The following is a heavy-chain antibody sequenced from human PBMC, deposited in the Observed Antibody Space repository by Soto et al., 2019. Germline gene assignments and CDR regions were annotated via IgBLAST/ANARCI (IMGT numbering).Heavy chain of an antibody. D-gene: IGHD3-22*01. Sequence: QITLKESDPTLVKPTQTLTLTWTFSGFSLTTGQVGVAWIRQRPGEAPEWLALIYGDNDKRYRPSLTNRLTIANDTSRNRVVLTMTNMDPVDTATYFCVVRPMKEGTRGYFQDWGQGALVTVSS. V-gene: IGHV2-5*02. CDR2: IYGDNDK. CDR3: VVRPMKEGTRGYFQD. CDR1: GFSLTTGQVG. J-gene: IGHJ1*01.